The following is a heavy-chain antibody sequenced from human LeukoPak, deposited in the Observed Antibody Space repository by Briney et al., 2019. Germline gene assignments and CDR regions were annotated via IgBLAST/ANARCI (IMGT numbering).Heavy chain of an antibody. J-gene: IGHJ6*03. V-gene: IGHV4-39*07. CDR3: ARAARRIFQYYYYMDV. CDR1: GGSISSSSYY. Sequence: SETLSLTCTVSGGSISSSSYYWGWIRQPPGKGLEWIGSIYYSGSTYYNPPLKSRVTISVDTSKNQFSLRLSSVTAADTAVYYCARAARRIFQYYYYMDVWGKGTTVTVSS. CDR2: IYYSGST. D-gene: IGHD2-15*01.